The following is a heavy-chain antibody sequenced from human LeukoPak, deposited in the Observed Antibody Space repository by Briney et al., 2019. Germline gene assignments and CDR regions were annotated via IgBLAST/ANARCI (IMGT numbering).Heavy chain of an antibody. J-gene: IGHJ4*02. CDR1: GDSVSSNSAA. V-gene: IGHV6-1*01. D-gene: IGHD1-26*01. CDR2: TYYRSKWYN. CDR3: ARGGTLVGANTFDY. Sequence: SQTLSLTCAISGDSVSSNSAAWNWIRQSPSRGLEWLGRTYYRSKWYNDYAVSVKSRITINLDTSKNQFSLQLNSVTPEDTAVYYCARGGTLVGANTFDYWGQGTLVTVSS.